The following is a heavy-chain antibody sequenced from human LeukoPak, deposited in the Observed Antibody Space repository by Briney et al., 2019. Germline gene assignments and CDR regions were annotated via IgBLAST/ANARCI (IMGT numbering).Heavy chain of an antibody. J-gene: IGHJ4*02. V-gene: IGHV3-21*04. CDR2: ISSGSSYI. CDR1: GFTFSSYT. D-gene: IGHD3-16*01. CDR3: AIDLWPRGGHFDS. Sequence: SGGSLRLSCAASGFTFSSYTMNWVRQAPGKGLEWVSIISSGSSYIHYADSVKGRFTISRDNAKNSLYLQMNSLRAEDTAVYYCAIDLWPRGGHFDSWGQGSLVTVSS.